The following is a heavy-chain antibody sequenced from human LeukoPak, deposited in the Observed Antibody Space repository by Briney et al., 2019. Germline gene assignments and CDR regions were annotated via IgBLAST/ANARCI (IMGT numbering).Heavy chain of an antibody. CDR3: AKGSEGTMVRGVMDEGYFDY. V-gene: IGHV3-9*01. CDR2: ISWNSGSI. Sequence: GGSLRLSCAASGFTFDDYAMHWLRQAPGKGLAWVAGISWNSGSIGYADSVKGRFTISRDNAKNSLYLQMNSLRAEDTALYYCAKGSEGTMVRGVMDEGYFDYWGQGTLVTVSS. CDR1: GFTFDDYA. J-gene: IGHJ4*02. D-gene: IGHD3-10*01.